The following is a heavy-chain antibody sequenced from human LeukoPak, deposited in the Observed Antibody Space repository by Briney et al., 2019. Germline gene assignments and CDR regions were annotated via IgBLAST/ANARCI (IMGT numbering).Heavy chain of an antibody. Sequence: SETLSLTCAFSGDSVSGAVWWSWVRLRPHKGLEWIGEIHHSGSSNYNPSLKSRVIISLDGSKNLLSLELSSVTAADTAVYYCVRHSGWYFGYWGQGTLVTVSS. V-gene: IGHV4-4*02. D-gene: IGHD6-19*01. CDR1: GDSVSGAVW. J-gene: IGHJ4*02. CDR2: IHHSGSS. CDR3: VRHSGWYFGY.